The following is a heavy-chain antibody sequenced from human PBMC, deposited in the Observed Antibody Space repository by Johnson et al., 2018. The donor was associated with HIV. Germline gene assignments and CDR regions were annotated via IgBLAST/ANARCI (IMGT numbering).Heavy chain of an antibody. CDR3: AKASGNGYYVDAFDI. CDR1: GFTFRSYD. Sequence: QVQLVESGGGVVQPGGSLRLSCVASGFTFRSYDMHWVRQAPGKGLEWVAFIRYDGSNKYYADSMKGRFTIYRDNSKNTLYMQMNSLRAEETAVYYCAKASGNGYYVDAFDIWGQGTRVTVSS. D-gene: IGHD3-3*01. CDR2: IRYDGSNK. V-gene: IGHV3-30*02. J-gene: IGHJ3*02.